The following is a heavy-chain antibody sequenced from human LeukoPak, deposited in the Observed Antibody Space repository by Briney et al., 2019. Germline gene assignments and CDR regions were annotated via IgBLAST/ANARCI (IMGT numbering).Heavy chain of an antibody. D-gene: IGHD6-13*01. V-gene: IGHV4-59*01. CDR3: ARDGDSNSRSDFGY. CDR2: MYYNGIS. J-gene: IGHJ4*02. Sequence: SETLSLTCSVSGGSINGYYWSWIRQSPRRGLEWIGYMYYNGISNYNPSLKSRVTISLDKSKNQFSLRLTSVTTADTAVYYCARDGDSNSRSDFGYWGQGILVTVAS. CDR1: GGSINGYY.